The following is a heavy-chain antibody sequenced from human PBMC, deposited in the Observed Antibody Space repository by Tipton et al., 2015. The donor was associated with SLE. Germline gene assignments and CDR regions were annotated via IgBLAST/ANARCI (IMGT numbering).Heavy chain of an antibody. D-gene: IGHD6-13*01. CDR1: GGSISSGSYY. V-gene: IGHV4-61*02. Sequence: TLSLTCAVYGGSISSGSYYWSWIRQPARKGLEWIGSIYTSGSTNYNPSLKSRVTISVDTSKNQFSLKLSSVTAADTAVYYCASTIAAAGSFYYYYYMDVWGKGTTVTVSS. CDR2: IYTSGST. J-gene: IGHJ6*03. CDR3: ASTIAAAGSFYYYYYMDV.